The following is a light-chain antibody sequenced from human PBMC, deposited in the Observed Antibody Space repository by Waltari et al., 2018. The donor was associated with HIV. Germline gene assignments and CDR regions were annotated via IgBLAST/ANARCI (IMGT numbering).Light chain of an antibody. Sequence: QSALTQPASVSGSPGQSMTISCTGTSSDVGGYTFVSWYQQHPDRAPNLVIYDVSKRPAGVSNRVSCSKSGNTASLTISGLRTEDEADYFCSSYTTGTTYVFGAGTTVTVL. CDR3: SSYTTGTTYV. CDR1: SSDVGGYTF. CDR2: DVS. V-gene: IGLV2-14*03. J-gene: IGLJ1*01.